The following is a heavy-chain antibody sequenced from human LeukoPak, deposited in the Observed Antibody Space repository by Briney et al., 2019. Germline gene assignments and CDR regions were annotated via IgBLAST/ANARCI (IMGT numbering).Heavy chain of an antibody. CDR3: AREYSYGFYDY. CDR1: GYTFTGYY. V-gene: IGHV1-2*02. J-gene: IGHJ4*02. D-gene: IGHD5-18*01. Sequence: GASVKVSCKASGYTFTGYYTHWVRQAPGQGLEWIGWINPNSGGTNYAQKFQGRVTMTRDTSISTAYMELSRLRSDDTAVYYCAREYSYGFYDYWGQGTLVTVSS. CDR2: INPNSGGT.